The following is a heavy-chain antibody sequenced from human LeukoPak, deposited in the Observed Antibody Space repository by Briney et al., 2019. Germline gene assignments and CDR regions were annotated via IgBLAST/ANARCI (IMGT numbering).Heavy chain of an antibody. D-gene: IGHD4-17*01. V-gene: IGHV3-66*01. J-gene: IGHJ3*02. CDR1: GFTVSSNY. CDR2: IYSGGST. CDR3: ARVLRDYGDYIPPGAFDI. Sequence: GGSLRPSCAASGFTVSSNYMSWVRQAPGKGLEWVSVIYSGGSTYYADSVKGRFTISRDNSKNTLYLQMNSLRAEDTAVYYCARVLRDYGDYIPPGAFDIWGQGTMVTVSS.